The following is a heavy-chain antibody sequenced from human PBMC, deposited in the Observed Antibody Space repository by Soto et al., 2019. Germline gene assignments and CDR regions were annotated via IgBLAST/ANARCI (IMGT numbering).Heavy chain of an antibody. D-gene: IGHD3-10*01. J-gene: IGHJ4*02. Sequence: GGSLRLSCAASGFTFSSYSMNWVRQAPGKGLEWVSSISSSSSYIYYADSVKGRFTISRDNAKNSLYLQMNSLRAEDTAVYYCASVWFGELLFYFDYWGQGTLVTVSS. V-gene: IGHV3-21*04. CDR1: GFTFSSYS. CDR2: ISSSSSYI. CDR3: ASVWFGELLFYFDY.